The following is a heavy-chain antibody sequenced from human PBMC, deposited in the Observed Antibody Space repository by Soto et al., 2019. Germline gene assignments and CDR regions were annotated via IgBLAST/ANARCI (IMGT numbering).Heavy chain of an antibody. V-gene: IGHV4-4*09. Sequence: SETLSLTCTVSCGSISSYCWSWIRQPPGRGLEWIGYICNSGTTNYTPSLKSRVTISVDTSKNQFSLKLTSVTAADTAVYYCARRSSTSVFDYWGQGILVTVSS. CDR2: ICNSGTT. CDR1: CGSISSYC. CDR3: ARRSSTSVFDY. J-gene: IGHJ4*02. D-gene: IGHD2-2*01.